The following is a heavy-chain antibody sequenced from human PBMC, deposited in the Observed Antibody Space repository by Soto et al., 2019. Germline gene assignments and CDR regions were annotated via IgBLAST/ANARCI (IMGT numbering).Heavy chain of an antibody. Sequence: GGSLRLSCAASGFSFSDYYMAWIRQAPGKGLEWVSYISTRSTYTNYADSMKGRFTIFRDNAKNSLYLQMNSLRAEDTAVYYCARGLYSGWHYFDYWGQGTLVTVSS. CDR1: GFSFSDYY. D-gene: IGHD5-12*01. J-gene: IGHJ4*02. V-gene: IGHV3-11*06. CDR2: ISTRSTYT. CDR3: ARGLYSGWHYFDY.